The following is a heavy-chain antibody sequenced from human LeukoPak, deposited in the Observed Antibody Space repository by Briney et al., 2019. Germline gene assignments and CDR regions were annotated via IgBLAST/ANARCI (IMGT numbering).Heavy chain of an antibody. CDR2: ISGSGGST. CDR3: AKYSSSWYVDYFDY. V-gene: IGHV3-23*01. D-gene: IGHD6-13*01. Sequence: GGSLRLSCAASGFTFSSYAMSWVRQAPGKGLEWVSAISGSGGSTYYADSVKGRFTISSDNSKHTPYLQMNRLTAEDTAVYYCAKYSSSWYVDYFDYWGQGTLGTVSS. J-gene: IGHJ4*02. CDR1: GFTFSSYA.